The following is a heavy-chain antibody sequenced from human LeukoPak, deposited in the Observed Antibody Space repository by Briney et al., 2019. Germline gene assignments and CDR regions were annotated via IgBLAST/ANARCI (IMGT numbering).Heavy chain of an antibody. CDR3: ARDGRNWNYGYY. CDR1: GYTFTGYY. Sequence: ASVKVSCKASGYTFTGYYMHWVRQAPGQGLEWMGIINPSGGSTSYAQKFRGRVTMTRDTSTSTVYMELSSLRSEDTAVYYCARDGRNWNYGYYSSQGTLVTVSS. J-gene: IGHJ4*02. V-gene: IGHV1-46*01. D-gene: IGHD1-7*01. CDR2: INPSGGST.